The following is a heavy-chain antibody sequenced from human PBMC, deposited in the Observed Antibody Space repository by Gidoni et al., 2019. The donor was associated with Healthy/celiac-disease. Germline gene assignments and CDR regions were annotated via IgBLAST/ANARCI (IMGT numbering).Heavy chain of an antibody. J-gene: IGHJ4*02. CDR2: IYSSGST. CDR1: GGSITSYY. V-gene: IGHV4-59*08. CDR3: ARQLAVAVYFDF. Sequence: QVQLQESGPALVKPSETLSLTCSVTGGSITSYYWSWIRQPPGKGLEWIGYIYSSGSTIFNPSLKRRVTISVDTTKNHFPLRLSSVTATDTAVYYCARQLAVAVYFDFWGQGTLVTVSS. D-gene: IGHD6-19*01.